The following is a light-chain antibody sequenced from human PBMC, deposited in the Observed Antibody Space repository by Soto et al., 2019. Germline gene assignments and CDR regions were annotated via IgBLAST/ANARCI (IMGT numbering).Light chain of an antibody. J-gene: IGKJ1*01. CDR3: QQYGSSPPT. CDR1: QGIRND. V-gene: IGKV1-17*01. Sequence: QMTQSPSSLSASVGDRVTITCRASQGIRNDLGWYQQKPGKAPKRLIYAASSLQSGVPSRFSGSGSGTDFTLTINRLEPEDFALYYCQQYGSSPPTFGQGTKVDIK. CDR2: AAS.